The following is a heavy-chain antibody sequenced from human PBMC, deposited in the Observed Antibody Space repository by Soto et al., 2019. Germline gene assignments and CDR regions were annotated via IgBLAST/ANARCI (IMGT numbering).Heavy chain of an antibody. CDR1: GYTFTNYG. CDR2: ISGYNGNT. CDR3: AREGQAPYYYYCMDF. Sequence: QVQVVQSGDEVKKPGASVKVSCKASGYTFTNYGFSWVRQAPGQGLEWMGWISGYNGNTKYAEKFQGRVTMTPDTSSSTAHMELRSLRFDDTAVYYWAREGQAPYYYYCMDFWGQGTAVTVSS. V-gene: IGHV1-18*01. J-gene: IGHJ6*02.